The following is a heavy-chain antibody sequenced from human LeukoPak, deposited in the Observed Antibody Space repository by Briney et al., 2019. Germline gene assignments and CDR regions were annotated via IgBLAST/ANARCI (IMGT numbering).Heavy chain of an antibody. CDR1: GGTFSSYA. V-gene: IGHV1-69*06. Sequence: SVKVSCKASGGTFSSYAISWVRQAPGQGLEWMGGIIPIFGTANYAQKFQGRVTITADKSTSTAYMELSSLRSEDTAVYYCARALRFSHLWIQLWEGWFDPWGQGTLVTVSS. CDR3: ARALRFSHLWIQLWEGWFDP. J-gene: IGHJ5*01. CDR2: IIPIFGTA. D-gene: IGHD5-18*01.